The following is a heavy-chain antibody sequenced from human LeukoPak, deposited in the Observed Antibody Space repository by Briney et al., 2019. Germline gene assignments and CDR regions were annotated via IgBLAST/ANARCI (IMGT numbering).Heavy chain of an antibody. D-gene: IGHD6-19*01. Sequence: PGRSLRLSCAASGFTFSSYGMHWVRQAPGKGLEWVAVISYDGSNKYYADSVKGRFTISRDNSKNTLYLQMNSLRAEDTAVYYCAKASGSGGWYEGMAVWGQGTTVTVSS. V-gene: IGHV3-30*18. CDR1: GFTFSSYG. CDR2: ISYDGSNK. J-gene: IGHJ6*02. CDR3: AKASGSGGWYEGMAV.